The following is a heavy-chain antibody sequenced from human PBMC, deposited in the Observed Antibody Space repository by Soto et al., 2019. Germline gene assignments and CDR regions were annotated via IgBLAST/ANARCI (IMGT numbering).Heavy chain of an antibody. CDR2: IYWGDDK. Sequence: SGPTGNPTQTLTLTCTFSGFSLSTSGVGVGWVRQPPGKALEWLALIYWGDDKRYSPSLKSRLTITKDTSKNQVVLTMTNMDPVDTATYYCARILPYCSGGSCYRFFDYWGQGTLVTVSS. CDR1: GFSLSTSGVG. CDR3: ARILPYCSGGSCYRFFDY. D-gene: IGHD2-15*01. J-gene: IGHJ4*02. V-gene: IGHV2-5*02.